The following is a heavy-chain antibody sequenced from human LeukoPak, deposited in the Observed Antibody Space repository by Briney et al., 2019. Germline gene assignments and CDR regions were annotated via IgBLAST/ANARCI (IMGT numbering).Heavy chain of an antibody. CDR3: TTEAGYSSAEDFDY. CDR2: IKSKTDGGTT. V-gene: IGHV3-15*07. Sequence: PGGSLSLSCAASGFTFSNAWMNWVRQAPGKGLEWVGRIKSKTDGGTTDYAAPVKGRFTISRDDSKNTLYLQMNSLKTEDTAVYYCTTEAGYSSAEDFDYWGQGTLVTVSS. D-gene: IGHD6-19*01. CDR1: GFTFSNAW. J-gene: IGHJ4*02.